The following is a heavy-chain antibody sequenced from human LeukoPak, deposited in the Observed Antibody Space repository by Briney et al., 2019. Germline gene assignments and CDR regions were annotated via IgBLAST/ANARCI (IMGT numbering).Heavy chain of an antibody. CDR3: ASARFYYGSGSYYDAFDS. J-gene: IGHJ3*02. Sequence: PGGSLRLSCAASGFTFSNFAMSWVRQAPGKGLEWVSGISGSGVSTDYADSVKGRFTISRDNSKNTLYLQMNSLRAEDTAVYYCASARFYYGSGSYYDAFDSWGQGTMVTVSS. CDR1: GFTFSNFA. D-gene: IGHD3-10*01. V-gene: IGHV3-23*01. CDR2: ISGSGVST.